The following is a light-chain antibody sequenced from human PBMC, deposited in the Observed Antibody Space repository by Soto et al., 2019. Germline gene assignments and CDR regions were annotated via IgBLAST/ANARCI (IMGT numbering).Light chain of an antibody. CDR2: EVS. CDR3: SSYAGSNNLRV. V-gene: IGLV2-8*01. Sequence: QSSLTQPPSASGSPGRSVTISCTETSSDVGGYNYVSWYQQHPGKAPKLMIYEVSKRPSGVPDRFSGSKSGNTASLTVSGLQAEDEADYYCSSYAGSNNLRVFGTGTKVTVL. J-gene: IGLJ1*01. CDR1: SSDVGGYNY.